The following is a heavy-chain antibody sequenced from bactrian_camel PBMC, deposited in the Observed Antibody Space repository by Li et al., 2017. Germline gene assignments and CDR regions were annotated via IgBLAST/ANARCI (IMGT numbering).Heavy chain of an antibody. J-gene: IGHJ4*01. CDR3: AAGTSRGVMSRCLYNDYHLRSY. Sequence: HVQLVESGGGSVQAGGSLRLSCAASGYPYSFYCTAWFRQAPGKERERVAVIDSNGSTSYADSVKGRFTISKDNAKYTQYLQMNSLKPDDSAMYYCAAGTSRGVMSRCLYNDYHLRSYWGQGTQVTVS. D-gene: IGHD4*01. CDR1: GYPYSFYC. CDR2: IDSNGST. V-gene: IGHV3S53*01.